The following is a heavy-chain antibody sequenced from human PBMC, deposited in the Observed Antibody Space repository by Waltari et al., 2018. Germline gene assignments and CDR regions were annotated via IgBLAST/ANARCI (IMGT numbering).Heavy chain of an antibody. CDR1: GGSISSGSYY. CDR3: ARLGTTENYFYGMDV. Sequence: QVQLQESGPGLVKPSQTLSLTCTVSGGSISSGSYYWSWIRQPAGKGLEWIGRIYTSGSTNYNPSLKSRVTISVETSKNQFSLKLSSVTAADTAVYYCARLGTTENYFYGMDVWGQGTTVTVSS. V-gene: IGHV4-61*02. D-gene: IGHD1-1*01. CDR2: IYTSGST. J-gene: IGHJ6*02.